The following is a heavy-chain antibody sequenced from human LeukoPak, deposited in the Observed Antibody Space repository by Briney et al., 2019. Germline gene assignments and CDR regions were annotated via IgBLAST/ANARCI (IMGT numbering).Heavy chain of an antibody. D-gene: IGHD5-18*01. CDR3: ALGYSLMVMDV. J-gene: IGHJ6*04. CDR1: GYSFTSYW. CDR2: IDPSDSYT. Sequence: GESLKISCKGSGYSFTSYWISWVRQMPGKGLEWMGRIDPSDSYTNYSPSFQSHVTISADKSISTAYLQWSSLKASDTAMYYCALGYSLMVMDVWGKGTTVTVSS. V-gene: IGHV5-10-1*01.